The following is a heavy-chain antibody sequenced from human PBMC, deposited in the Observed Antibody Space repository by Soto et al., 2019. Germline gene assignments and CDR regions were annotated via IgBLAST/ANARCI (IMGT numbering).Heavy chain of an antibody. CDR1: GFSFSDYE. D-gene: IGHD3-22*01. CDR2: SSRSGSTI. V-gene: IGHV3-48*03. CDR3: AIGYYSKKFDY. J-gene: IGHJ4*02. Sequence: EVQLVESGGGVVQPGGSLRLSCAASGFSFSDYEMNWVRQALGKGLEWVSYSSRSGSTIEYADSVKGRFTISRDYAKTSLYLQMNSLRVEDTAVYYCAIGYYSKKFDYWGQGTLVTVSS.